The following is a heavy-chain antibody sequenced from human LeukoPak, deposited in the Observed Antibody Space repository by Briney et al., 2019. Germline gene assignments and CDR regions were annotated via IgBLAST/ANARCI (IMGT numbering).Heavy chain of an antibody. Sequence: TGGSLRLSCAATGFTFNTFAMHWVRQAPGKGLEWLGLISYDGDKQIYPASVKGRFSFSRDNSNNTLYLQMNNLRPEDTALYYCARESHEGATRAYNWFDPWGQGTPVSVSS. J-gene: IGHJ5*02. CDR2: ISYDGDKQ. CDR1: GFTFNTFA. CDR3: ARESHEGATRAYNWFDP. D-gene: IGHD1-26*01. V-gene: IGHV3-30-3*01.